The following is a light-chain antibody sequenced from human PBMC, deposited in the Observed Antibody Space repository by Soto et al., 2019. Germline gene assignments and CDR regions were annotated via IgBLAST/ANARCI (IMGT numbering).Light chain of an antibody. CDR2: GAS. Sequence: EIVLTQSPGTLSLSPGERATLSCRASQSVSSSSLAWYQQKPGQAPRLLFYGASRRATGIPDTFSGSGSGTDFTLTISRLEPEDFAVYYCQQYYSSPPTFGQGTKVEIK. CDR3: QQYYSSPPT. CDR1: QSVSSSS. J-gene: IGKJ1*01. V-gene: IGKV3-20*01.